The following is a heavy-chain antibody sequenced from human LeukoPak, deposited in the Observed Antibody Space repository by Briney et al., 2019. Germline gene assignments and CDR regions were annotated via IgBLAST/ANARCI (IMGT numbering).Heavy chain of an antibody. J-gene: IGHJ4*02. V-gene: IGHV1-46*01. D-gene: IGHD1-26*01. Sequence: ASVKVSCKASGYTFTNYYIHWVRQAPGQGLEWMGIINSGGSDSNYAQKFRGRFTMTRDTSTNTVYMELRSLTSDDTAVYYCAREVRSEVGATDYWGQGTLVTVSS. CDR2: INSGGSDS. CDR3: AREVRSEVGATDY. CDR1: GYTFTNYY.